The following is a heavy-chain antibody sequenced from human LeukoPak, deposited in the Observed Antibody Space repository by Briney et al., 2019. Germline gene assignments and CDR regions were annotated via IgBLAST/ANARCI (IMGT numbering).Heavy chain of an antibody. CDR3: ARRSDSSGWYEGAFDY. CDR2: IYYSGGT. CDR1: GGSISSSSYY. Sequence: PSETLSLTCTVSGGSISSSSYYWGWIRQPPGKGLEWIGSIYYSGGTYYNPSLKSRVTISVDTSKNQFSLKLSSVTAADTAVYYCARRSDSSGWYEGAFDYWGQGTLVTVSS. D-gene: IGHD6-19*01. V-gene: IGHV4-39*01. J-gene: IGHJ4*02.